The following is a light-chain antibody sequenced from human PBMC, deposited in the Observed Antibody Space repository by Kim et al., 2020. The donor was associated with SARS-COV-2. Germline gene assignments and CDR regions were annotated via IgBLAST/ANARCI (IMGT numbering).Light chain of an antibody. CDR2: GAS. CDR1: PSVSSN. Sequence: SPGEKATPSCRASPSVSSNLAWYQQKPGQAPRLLIYGASTRATGIPARFSGSGSGTEFTLTISSLQSEDFAVYYCQQYNNWPPMYTFGQGTKLEI. V-gene: IGKV3-15*01. J-gene: IGKJ2*01. CDR3: QQYNNWPPMYT.